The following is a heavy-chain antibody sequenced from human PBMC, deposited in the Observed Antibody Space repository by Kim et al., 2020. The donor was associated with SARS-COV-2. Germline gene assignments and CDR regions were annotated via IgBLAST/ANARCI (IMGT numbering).Heavy chain of an antibody. V-gene: IGHV1-46*01. J-gene: IGHJ4*02. Sequence: YEQKFQGRVTEPRDTSTSTVYMELSSLSSEDTAVYYCARLPSGSYPHDDYWGQGTLVTVSS. D-gene: IGHD1-26*01. CDR3: ARLPSGSYPHDDY.